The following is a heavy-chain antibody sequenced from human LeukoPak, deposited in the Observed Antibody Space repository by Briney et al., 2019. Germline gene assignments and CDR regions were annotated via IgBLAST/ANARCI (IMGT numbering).Heavy chain of an antibody. CDR1: GFTLSTYW. Sequence: PGGSLRLSCAASGFTLSTYWMHWVRQAPGKGLVWVSRINPDGSTTTYADSVEGRFTISRDNAKNTLYLQMSSLRAEDTAVYYCARVGVGMYHFDHWGQGTLVTVS. CDR3: ARVGVGMYHFDH. CDR2: INPDGSTT. D-gene: IGHD2-2*01. V-gene: IGHV3-74*01. J-gene: IGHJ4*02.